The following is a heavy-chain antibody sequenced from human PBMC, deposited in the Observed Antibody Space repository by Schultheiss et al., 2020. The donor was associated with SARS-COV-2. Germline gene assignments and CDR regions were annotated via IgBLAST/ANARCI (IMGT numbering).Heavy chain of an antibody. J-gene: IGHJ6*02. V-gene: IGHV3-74*01. CDR3: LGFTYYYYGMDV. Sequence: GGSLRLSCAASGFTFDDYAMHWVRQAPGKGLVWVSRINSDGSSTSYADSVKGRFTISRDNAKNTLYLQMNSLRAEDTAVYYCLGFTYYYYGMDVWGQGTTVTVSS. CDR2: INSDGSST. CDR1: GFTFDDYA.